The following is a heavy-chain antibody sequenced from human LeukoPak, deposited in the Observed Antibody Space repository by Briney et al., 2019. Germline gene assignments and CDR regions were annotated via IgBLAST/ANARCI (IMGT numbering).Heavy chain of an antibody. Sequence: SETLSLTCTVSGGSISSYYWSWIRQPAGKGLEWIGRIYTSGSTNYNPSLKSRVTISVDTSKNHFSPNLNSVTAADTAVYYCARHRTLGVVDYWGQGTLVTVSS. J-gene: IGHJ4*02. CDR1: GGSISSYY. CDR2: IYTSGST. D-gene: IGHD3-10*01. V-gene: IGHV4-4*07. CDR3: ARHRTLGVVDY.